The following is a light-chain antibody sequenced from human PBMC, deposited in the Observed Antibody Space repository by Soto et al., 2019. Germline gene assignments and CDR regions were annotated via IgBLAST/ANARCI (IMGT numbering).Light chain of an antibody. Sequence: TQSPSTLSASPGESATLSCRASQIVDNNVAWYQQKPGQAPRLLIYGASTRATGIPDRFSGSGSGTDFTLTISRLEPEDFAVYYCQQYDSSPRTFGQGTKVDIK. J-gene: IGKJ1*01. CDR3: QQYDSSPRT. CDR2: GAS. CDR1: QIVDNN. V-gene: IGKV3-20*01.